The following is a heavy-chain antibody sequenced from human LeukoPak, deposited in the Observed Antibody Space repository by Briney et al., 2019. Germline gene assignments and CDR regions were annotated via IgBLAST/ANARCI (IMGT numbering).Heavy chain of an antibody. D-gene: IGHD2-15*01. V-gene: IGHV3-53*05. CDR3: ARDRISRYGMDV. Sequence: LSLTCTVSGGSISSGGYYWSWVRQAPGKGLEWVSVIYSGGSTYYADSVKGRFTISRDNSKNTLYLQMNSLRAEDTAVYYCARDRISRYGMDVWGQGTTVTVSS. CDR2: IYSGGST. J-gene: IGHJ6*02. CDR1: GGSISSGGYY.